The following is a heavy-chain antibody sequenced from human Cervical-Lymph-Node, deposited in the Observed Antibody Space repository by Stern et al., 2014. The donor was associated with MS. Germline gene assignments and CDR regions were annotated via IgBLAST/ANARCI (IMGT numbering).Heavy chain of an antibody. CDR2: ISAYNGNT. CDR1: GYTFTSYG. J-gene: IGHJ3*02. CDR3: ARGLLGSENAFDI. V-gene: IGHV1-18*01. D-gene: IGHD2-15*01. Sequence: VQLVASGAEVKKPGGSVKVSCKASGYTFTSYGISWVRQAPGQGLEWMGWISAYNGNTNYALKLQGRVTMATDTTTSTAYMELRSLRSADTAVYYCARGLLGSENAFDIWGQGTMVTVSS.